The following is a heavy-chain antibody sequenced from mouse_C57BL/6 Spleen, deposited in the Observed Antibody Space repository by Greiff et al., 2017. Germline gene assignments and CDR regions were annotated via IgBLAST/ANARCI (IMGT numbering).Heavy chain of an antibody. D-gene: IGHD4-1*01. J-gene: IGHJ4*01. CDR2: IDPSDSYT. CDR3: ARRIPWDHYAMDY. CDR1: GYTFTSYW. Sequence: QVQLQQPGAELVMPGASVKLSCKASGYTFTSYWMHWVKQRPGQGLEWIGEIDPSDSYTHYNQKFKGKSTLTVDKSSSTAYMQLSSLTSEASAVYDCARRIPWDHYAMDYGAQGTSVTVAS. V-gene: IGHV1-69*01.